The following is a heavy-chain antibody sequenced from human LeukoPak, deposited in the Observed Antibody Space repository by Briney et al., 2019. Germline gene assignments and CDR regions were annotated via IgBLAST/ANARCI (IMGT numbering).Heavy chain of an antibody. Sequence: GASVKVSCKASGYTFTSYYMHWVRQAPGQGLEWMGIINPSGGSTSYAQKFQGRVTMTRDTSTSTVYMELSSLRSEDTAVYYCATEVAVAGIPPLGMDVWGKGTTVTVSS. CDR3: ATEVAVAGIPPLGMDV. D-gene: IGHD6-19*01. CDR2: INPSGGST. CDR1: GYTFTSYY. J-gene: IGHJ6*04. V-gene: IGHV1-46*01.